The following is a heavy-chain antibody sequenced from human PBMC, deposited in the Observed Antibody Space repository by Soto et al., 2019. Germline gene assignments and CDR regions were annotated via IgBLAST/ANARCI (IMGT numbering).Heavy chain of an antibody. CDR1: GYSFTSYW. J-gene: IGHJ2*01. Sequence: EVQLVQSGAEVKKPGESLKISCKGSGYSFTSYWIGWVRQMPGKGLEWMGIIYPGDSDTRYSPFFQGQVTISADKSISTAYLQWSSLTASDTAMYYCARFVAVDGSYWYFDLWGRGTLVTVSS. CDR2: IYPGDSDT. V-gene: IGHV5-51*03. CDR3: ARFVAVDGSYWYFDL. D-gene: IGHD6-19*01.